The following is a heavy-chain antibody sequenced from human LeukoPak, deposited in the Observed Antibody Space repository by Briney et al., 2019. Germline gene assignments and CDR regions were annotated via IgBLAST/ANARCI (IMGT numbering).Heavy chain of an antibody. V-gene: IGHV4-30-4*01. CDR1: GGSISSGDYY. Sequence: SETLSLTCTVSGGSISSGDYYWSWIRQPPGKGLEWIGYIYYSGSTYYNPSLKSRVTISVDTSKNQFSLKLSSVTAADTAVYYCAGSSSSWAPFDYWGQGTLVTVSS. CDR3: AGSSSSWAPFDY. D-gene: IGHD6-13*01. CDR2: IYYSGST. J-gene: IGHJ4*02.